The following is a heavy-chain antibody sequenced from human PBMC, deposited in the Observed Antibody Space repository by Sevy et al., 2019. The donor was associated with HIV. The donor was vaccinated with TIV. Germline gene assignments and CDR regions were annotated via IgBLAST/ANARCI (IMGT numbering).Heavy chain of an antibody. CDR2: ISSSGSLI. V-gene: IGHV3-48*03. CDR3: TRDLPPSATTVAHFDY. CDR1: GFTFSSYE. Sequence: GGSLRLSCAASGFTFSSYEMNWVRQTPGKGLEWVSSISSSGSLIHYADSVRGRFTISRDNAKNSVYLQMNRLRAEDTGIYYCTRDLPPSATTVAHFDYWGQGTLVTVSS. D-gene: IGHD4-17*01. J-gene: IGHJ4*02.